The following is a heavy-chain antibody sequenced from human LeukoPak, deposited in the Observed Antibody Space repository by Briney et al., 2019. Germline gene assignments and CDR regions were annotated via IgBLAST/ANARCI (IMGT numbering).Heavy chain of an antibody. CDR2: IWSDGSNK. Sequence: GGSPRLSCAASGFTFSIYGMHWVRQAPGKGLEWVAVIWSDGSNKYYADSVKGRFTISRDNSKNTLYLQMNSLRAEDTAVYSCARASGPFDYWGQGTLVTVSS. J-gene: IGHJ4*02. CDR3: ARASGPFDY. V-gene: IGHV3-33*01. D-gene: IGHD3-10*01. CDR1: GFTFSIYG.